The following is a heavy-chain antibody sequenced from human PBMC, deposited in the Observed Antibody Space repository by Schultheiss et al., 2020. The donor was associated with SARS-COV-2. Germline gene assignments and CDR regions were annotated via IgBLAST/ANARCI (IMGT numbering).Heavy chain of an antibody. CDR3: ARGGYSSGWYEYFQH. CDR2: INPNSGGT. Sequence: SVKVSCKASGYTFTGYYMHWVRQAPGQGLEWMGWINPNSGGTNYAQKFQGRVTMTRDTSISTAYMELSRLRSDDTAVYYCARGGYSSGWYEYFQHWGQGTLVTVSS. D-gene: IGHD6-19*01. J-gene: IGHJ1*01. V-gene: IGHV1-2*02. CDR1: GYTFTGYY.